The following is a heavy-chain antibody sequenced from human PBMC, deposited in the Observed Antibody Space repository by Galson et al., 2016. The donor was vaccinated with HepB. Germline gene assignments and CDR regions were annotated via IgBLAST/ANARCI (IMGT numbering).Heavy chain of an antibody. CDR2: INPNSGGT. D-gene: IGHD3-10*01. J-gene: IGHJ6*02. CDR3: ARAKILWVGELPYSNYAMDG. V-gene: IGHV1-2*04. Sequence: QSGAEVKKPGESLKTSCKASGYTFSGYYMHWVRQAPGQGLDWMGWINPNSGGTNYAQKFQGWVTMTRDTSISTAYMELSRLRSDDTAVYYCARAKILWVGELPYSNYAMDGWGQGTTVTVSS. CDR1: GYTFSGYY.